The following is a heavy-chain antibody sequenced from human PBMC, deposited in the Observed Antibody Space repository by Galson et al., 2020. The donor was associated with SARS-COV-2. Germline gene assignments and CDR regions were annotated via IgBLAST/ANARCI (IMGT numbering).Heavy chain of an antibody. CDR2: IDWDDDK. CDR3: ARIPVATIGIGYYYYYGMDV. J-gene: IGHJ6*02. D-gene: IGHD5-12*01. Sequence: SGPTLVKPTQTLTLTCTFSGFSLSTSGMCVSWIRQPPGKALEWLALIDWDDDKYYSTSLKTRLTIPKDTSKNQVVLTMTNMDPVDTATYYCARIPVATIGIGYYYYYGMDVWGQGTTVTVSS. V-gene: IGHV2-70*01. CDR1: GFSLSTSGMC.